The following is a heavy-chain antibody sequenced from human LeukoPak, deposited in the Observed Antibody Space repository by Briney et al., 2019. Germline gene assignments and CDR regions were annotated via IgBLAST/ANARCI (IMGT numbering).Heavy chain of an antibody. CDR3: ARVTGYMIEDYFDY. J-gene: IGHJ4*02. CDR1: SGSISTSNYY. Sequence: PSETLSLTCTVSSGSISTSNYYWGWVRQPPGKALEWIGNIFYSGSTYYSPSLKSRVTISLDTSRNQFSLRLSSVTAADTAVYYCARVTGYMIEDYFDYWGQGTLVTVSS. V-gene: IGHV4-39*07. D-gene: IGHD3-22*01. CDR2: IFYSGST.